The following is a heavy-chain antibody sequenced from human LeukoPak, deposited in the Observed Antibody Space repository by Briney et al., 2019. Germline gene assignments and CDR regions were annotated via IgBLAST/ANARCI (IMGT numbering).Heavy chain of an antibody. V-gene: IGHV1-2*02. CDR3: AKAALFYCARATHTSNLGSRTTCPLDY. D-gene: IGHD2-2*01. CDR2: IDPNNGGT. CDR1: GYTFTDYH. J-gene: IGHJ4*02. Sequence: GASVKVSCKTSGYTFTDYHIYWVRQAPGQGLEWMGWIDPNNGGTTYTQKFQGRVTMTRDTSICIAYMELSRLRSDDTATYYCAKAALFYCARATHTSNLGSRTTCPLDYWGQGTLVTVSS.